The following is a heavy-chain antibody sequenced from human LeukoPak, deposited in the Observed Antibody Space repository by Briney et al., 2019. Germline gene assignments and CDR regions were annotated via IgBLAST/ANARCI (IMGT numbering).Heavy chain of an antibody. V-gene: IGHV4-39*07. CDR1: GGSIRSSYYY. Sequence: PSETLSLTCTVSGGSIRSSYYYWGWIRQPPGKGLEWIGSIYDSGSTYYNPSLKSRVTISVDTSKNQFSLKLSSVTAADTAVYYCARKQKYSSENDYWGQGTLVTVSS. J-gene: IGHJ4*02. D-gene: IGHD6-25*01. CDR3: ARKQKYSSENDY. CDR2: IYDSGST.